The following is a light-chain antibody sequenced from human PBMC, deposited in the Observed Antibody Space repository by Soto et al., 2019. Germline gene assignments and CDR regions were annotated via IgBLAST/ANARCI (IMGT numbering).Light chain of an antibody. CDR2: NDD. Sequence: QSVLTQPPSVSGTPGLRVNISCSGGISNIGKDTVNWYQQLPGTAPKLLMVNDDKRPSGVPDRFSGSRSGTSASLDISGLQSDDEAVYFCSTWDDSLNGWVFGGGTKLTVL. CDR3: STWDDSLNGWV. CDR1: ISNIGKDT. V-gene: IGLV1-44*01. J-gene: IGLJ3*02.